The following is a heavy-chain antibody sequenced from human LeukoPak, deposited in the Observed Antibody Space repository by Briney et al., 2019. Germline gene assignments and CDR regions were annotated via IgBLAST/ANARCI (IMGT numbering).Heavy chain of an antibody. CDR1: GFTFSSYG. Sequence: GGSLRLSCAASGFTFSSYGMHWVRQAPGKGLEWVAVISYDGSNKYYADSVKGRFTISRDNSKNTLYLQMNSLRAEDTAVYYCAKDRSHDYGDYSSGMDVCGQGTTVTVSS. D-gene: IGHD4-17*01. CDR2: ISYDGSNK. V-gene: IGHV3-30*18. CDR3: AKDRSHDYGDYSSGMDV. J-gene: IGHJ6*02.